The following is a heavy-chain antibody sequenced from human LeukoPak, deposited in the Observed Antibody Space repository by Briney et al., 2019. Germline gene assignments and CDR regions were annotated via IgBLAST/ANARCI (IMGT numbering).Heavy chain of an antibody. D-gene: IGHD3-10*01. CDR2: INSDGSST. J-gene: IGHJ4*02. CDR3: AKPHYSGSGSYSREDY. CDR1: GFTFSSYW. Sequence: PGGSLRLSCAASGFTFSSYWMHWVRQAPGKGLVWVSRINSDGSSTSYADSVKGRFTISRDNSKISVYLQMNSLRAEDTAVYYCAKPHYSGSGSYSREDYWGQGTLVTVSS. V-gene: IGHV3-74*01.